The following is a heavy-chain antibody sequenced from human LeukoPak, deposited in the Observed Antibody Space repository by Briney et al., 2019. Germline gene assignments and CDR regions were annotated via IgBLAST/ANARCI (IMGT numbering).Heavy chain of an antibody. D-gene: IGHD3-9*01. Sequence: GGSLRLSCAASGFTFSSYAMSWVRQAPGKRLEWVSAISGSGGSTYYADSVKGRFTISRDNSKNTLYLQMNSLRAEDTAVYYCAKTYYDILTGPNWFNPWGQGTLVTVSS. CDR2: ISGSGGST. CDR3: AKTYYDILTGPNWFNP. J-gene: IGHJ5*02. CDR1: GFTFSSYA. V-gene: IGHV3-23*01.